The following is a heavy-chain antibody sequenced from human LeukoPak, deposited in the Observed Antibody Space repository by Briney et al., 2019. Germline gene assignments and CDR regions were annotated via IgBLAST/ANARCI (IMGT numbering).Heavy chain of an antibody. Sequence: SETLSLTCAVSGYSISSGYYWGWIRQPPGKGLEWIGSIYYSGSTYYNPSLKSRVTISIDTSKNQFSLKLSSVTAADTAVYYCARGTYYYDSGADYWGQGTLVTVSP. CDR2: IYYSGST. J-gene: IGHJ4*02. CDR3: ARGTYYYDSGADY. D-gene: IGHD3-22*01. V-gene: IGHV4-38-2*01. CDR1: GYSISSGYY.